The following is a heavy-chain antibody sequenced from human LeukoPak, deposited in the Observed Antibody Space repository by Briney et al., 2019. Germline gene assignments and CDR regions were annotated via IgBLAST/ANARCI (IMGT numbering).Heavy chain of an antibody. CDR1: GFTVSSNY. J-gene: IGHJ4*02. D-gene: IGHD5-12*01. Sequence: GSLRLSCTASGFTVSSNYMSWVRQAPGKGLEWVSAISGSGGSTYYADSVKGRFTISRDNSKNTLYLQMNSLRAEDTAVYYCARGPSGYHNTGGQGTLVTVSS. CDR3: ARGPSGYHNT. V-gene: IGHV3-53*01. CDR2: ISGSGGST.